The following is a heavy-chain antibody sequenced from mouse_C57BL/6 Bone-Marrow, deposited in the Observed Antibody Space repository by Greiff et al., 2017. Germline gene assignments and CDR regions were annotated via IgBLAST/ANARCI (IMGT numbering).Heavy chain of an antibody. D-gene: IGHD1-1*01. J-gene: IGHJ3*01. CDR3: ARGDYYGPWFAY. Sequence: QVQLQQPGAELVIPGASVKLSCKASGYTFTSYRMHWVKQRPGPGLWLIGGIDPSDSYTNYNQKFKGKSTLTVDKSSSTAYMQLSSLTSEDSAVYYCARGDYYGPWFAYWGQGTLVTVSA. CDR1: GYTFTSYR. V-gene: IGHV1-69*01. CDR2: IDPSDSYT.